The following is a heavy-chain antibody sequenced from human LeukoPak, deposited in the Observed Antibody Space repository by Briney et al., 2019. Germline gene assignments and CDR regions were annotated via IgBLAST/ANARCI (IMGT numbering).Heavy chain of an antibody. CDR3: ARDLIAVAGSHFFDY. J-gene: IGHJ4*02. Sequence: SETLSLTCTVSGGSISSYYWSWIRQPPGKGLEWIGYIYYSGSTNYNPSLKCRVTISVDTSKNQFSLKLSSVTAADTAVYYCARDLIAVAGSHFFDYWGQGTLVTVSS. CDR1: GGSISSYY. V-gene: IGHV4-59*01. D-gene: IGHD6-19*01. CDR2: IYYSGST.